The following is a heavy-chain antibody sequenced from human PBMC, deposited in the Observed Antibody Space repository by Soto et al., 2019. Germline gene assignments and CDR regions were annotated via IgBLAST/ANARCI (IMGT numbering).Heavy chain of an antibody. J-gene: IGHJ4*02. Sequence: GGSRRLSCAASGFTLSSYCMHWVRPAPGRGLEWVAVMSFDGSYKYYADSVKGRLTTSRDNSENTLYLQMSGLRAEDTAVYYCAKDKVEREGRQSDGSGYRHEFWGQGTLVTVSS. CDR1: GFTLSSYC. CDR2: MSFDGSYK. V-gene: IGHV3-30*18. CDR3: AKDKVEREGRQSDGSGYRHEF. D-gene: IGHD3-22*01.